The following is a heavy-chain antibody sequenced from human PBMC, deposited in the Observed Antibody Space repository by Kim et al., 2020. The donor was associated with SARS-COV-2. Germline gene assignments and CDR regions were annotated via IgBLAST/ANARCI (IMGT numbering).Heavy chain of an antibody. Sequence: GGSLRLSCAASGFTFSSYAMSWVRQAPGKGLEWVSAISGSGGSTYYADSVKGRFTISRDNSKNTLYLQMNSLRAEDTAVYYCAKDGPILGMVVAATYPFDYWGQGTLVTVSS. CDR2: ISGSGGST. CDR3: AKDGPILGMVVAATYPFDY. V-gene: IGHV3-23*01. CDR1: GFTFSSYA. J-gene: IGHJ4*02. D-gene: IGHD2-15*01.